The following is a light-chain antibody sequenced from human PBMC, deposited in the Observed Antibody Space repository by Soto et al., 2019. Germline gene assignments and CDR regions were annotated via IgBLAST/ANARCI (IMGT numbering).Light chain of an antibody. CDR2: KAS. J-gene: IGKJ1*01. CDR3: QQYNNWPPWT. Sequence: DIQMTQSPSTLSGSGGDRVTITCRASQTISSWLAWYQQKPGKAPKLLIYKASTLKSGVPSRFSGSGSGTEFTLTISSLQPDDFAVSYCQQYNNWPPWTFGQGTKV. CDR1: QTISSW. V-gene: IGKV1-5*03.